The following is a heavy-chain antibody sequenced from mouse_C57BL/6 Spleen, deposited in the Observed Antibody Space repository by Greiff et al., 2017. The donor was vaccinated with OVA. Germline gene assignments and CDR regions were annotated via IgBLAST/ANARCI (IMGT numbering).Heavy chain of an antibody. D-gene: IGHD2-4*01. Sequence: QVQLKQSGPELVKPGASVKISCKASGYAFSSSWMNWVKQRPGKGLEWIGRIYPGDGDTNYNGKFKGKATLTADKSSSTAYMQLSSLTSEDSAVYFCARAPDYDWYFDVWGTGTTVTVSS. CDR3: ARAPDYDWYFDV. CDR1: GYAFSSSW. J-gene: IGHJ1*03. CDR2: IYPGDGDT. V-gene: IGHV1-82*01.